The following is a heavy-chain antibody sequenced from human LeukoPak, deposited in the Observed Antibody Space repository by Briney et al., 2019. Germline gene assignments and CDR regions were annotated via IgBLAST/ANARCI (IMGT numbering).Heavy chain of an antibody. Sequence: SQTLSLTCTVSGGSINFASYSWTWIRQPAGKGLEWIGRIYTSGSTNYNPSLKSRVTISIDTSKHQFSLELSSVTAADTAVYYCARHQYELLNYYFDYWGQGTLVTVSS. CDR1: GGSINFASYS. V-gene: IGHV4-61*02. CDR3: ARHQYELLNYYFDY. D-gene: IGHD2-15*01. CDR2: IYTSGST. J-gene: IGHJ4*02.